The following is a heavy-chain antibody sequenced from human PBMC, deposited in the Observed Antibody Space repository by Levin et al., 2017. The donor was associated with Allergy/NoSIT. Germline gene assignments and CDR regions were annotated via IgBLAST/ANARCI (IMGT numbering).Heavy chain of an antibody. V-gene: IGHV4-30-4*01. J-gene: IGHJ4*02. Sequence: LRLSCTVSGGSISSGDYYWSWIRQPPGKGLEWIGYIYYSGSTYYNPSLKSRVTISVDTSKNQFSLKLSSVTAADTAVYYCARGGAMASFDYWGQGTLVTVSS. D-gene: IGHD5-18*01. CDR1: GGSISSGDYY. CDR2: IYYSGST. CDR3: ARGGAMASFDY.